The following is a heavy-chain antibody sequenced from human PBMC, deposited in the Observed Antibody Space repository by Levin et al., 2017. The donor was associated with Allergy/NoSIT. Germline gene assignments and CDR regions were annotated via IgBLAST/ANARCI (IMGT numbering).Heavy chain of an antibody. V-gene: IGHV3-23*01. Sequence: GESLKISCAASGFTLRSYAMSWVRQAPGKGLEWVSAISGSGENTHYTDSVKGRFTTSRDNSKNTLYLQMDTLRAEDTAVYYCARMAPPSCSGGSCYPGTFDYWGQGTLVTVSS. CDR3: ARMAPPSCSGGSCYPGTFDY. J-gene: IGHJ4*02. CDR2: ISGSGENT. D-gene: IGHD2-15*01. CDR1: GFTLRSYA.